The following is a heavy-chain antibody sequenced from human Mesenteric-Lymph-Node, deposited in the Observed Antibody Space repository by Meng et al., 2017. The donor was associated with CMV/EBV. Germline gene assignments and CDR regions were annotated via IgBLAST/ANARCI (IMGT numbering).Heavy chain of an antibody. V-gene: IGHV3-7*01. Sequence: GESLKISCAAYGFTFSSYAMSWVRQAPGKGLEWVANINQDGSEKYYVDSVKGRFTISRDNAKDSLYLQMNSLRVEDTAVYYCASGAYYYNYWGQGTLVTVSS. D-gene: IGHD3-22*01. CDR1: GFTFSSYA. CDR2: INQDGSEK. CDR3: ASGAYYYNY. J-gene: IGHJ4*02.